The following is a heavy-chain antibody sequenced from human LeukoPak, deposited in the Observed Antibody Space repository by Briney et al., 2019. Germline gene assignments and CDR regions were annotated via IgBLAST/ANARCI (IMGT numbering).Heavy chain of an antibody. CDR2: IIPIFGTA. CDR1: GGTFSSYA. CDR3: ASSSSIAAQEVDY. J-gene: IGHJ4*02. Sequence: SVKVSCKASGGTFSSYAISWVRQAPGQGLEWMGGIIPIFGTANYAQKFQGRVTITADESTSTAYMELSSLRSEDTAVYYCASSSSIAAQEVDYWGQGTLVTVSS. V-gene: IGHV1-69*13. D-gene: IGHD6-6*01.